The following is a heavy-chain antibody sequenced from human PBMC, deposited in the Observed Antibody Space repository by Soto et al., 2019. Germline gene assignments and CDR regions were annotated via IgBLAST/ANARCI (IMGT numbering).Heavy chain of an antibody. J-gene: IGHJ5*02. CDR2: FYYSWST. V-gene: IGHV4-31*03. CDR1: GGSISTGGYY. Sequence: QVQLQESGPGLVKPSQTLSLTCTVSGGSISTGGYYWNWIRQHPGKGLEWIGYFYYSWSTYYNSSFKSRVTSSVDPSQNQFSLKLSSVTAAHRAVYYCARSVFPWGQGTLVTVSS. CDR3: ARSVFP.